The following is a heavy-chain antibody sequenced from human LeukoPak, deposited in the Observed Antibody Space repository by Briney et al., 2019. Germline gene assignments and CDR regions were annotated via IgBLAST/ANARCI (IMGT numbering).Heavy chain of an antibody. CDR2: INPKSGDT. J-gene: IGHJ4*02. D-gene: IGHD2-2*01. CDR3: ARDVGEYCSSVSCYASDY. Sequence: ASVKVSCKASGYPFIGYYMHWVRQAPGQGLEWMGWINPKSGDTHYAQNFQGRVTMTRDTSISTAYMELSRLRSDDTAVYYCARDVGEYCSSVSCYASDYWGQGTLVTVSS. CDR1: GYPFIGYY. V-gene: IGHV1-2*02.